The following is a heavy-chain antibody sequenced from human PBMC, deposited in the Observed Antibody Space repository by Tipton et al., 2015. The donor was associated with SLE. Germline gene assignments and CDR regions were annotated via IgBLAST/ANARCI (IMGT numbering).Heavy chain of an antibody. V-gene: IGHV4-30-2*02. D-gene: IGHD6-13*01. CDR3: ARHYGSSFDF. CDR2: IYHSGNT. CDR1: GASISSPGFS. Sequence: LRLSCAVSGASISSPGFSWSWIRLPPGKGLEWLGYIYHSGNTDYNPSLKRRVTISVDTSKNQFSLKLSSVTAADTAVYYCARHYGSSFDFWGQGTLVTVSS. J-gene: IGHJ4*02.